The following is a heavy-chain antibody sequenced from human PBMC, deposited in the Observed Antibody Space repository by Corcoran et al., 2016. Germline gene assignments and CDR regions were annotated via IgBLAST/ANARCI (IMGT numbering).Heavy chain of an antibody. V-gene: IGHV3-21*01. CDR2: ISSSSSYI. CDR1: GFTFSSYS. D-gene: IGHD3-16*01. CDR3: AGDHRSQLRGGTAFDI. Sequence: EVQLVESGGGLVKPGGSLRLSCAASGFTFSSYSMNWVRQAPGKGLEWVSSISSSSSYIYYADSVKGRFTISRDNAKNSLYLQMNSLRAEDTAVYYCAGDHRSQLRGGTAFDIWGQGTMVTISS. J-gene: IGHJ3*02.